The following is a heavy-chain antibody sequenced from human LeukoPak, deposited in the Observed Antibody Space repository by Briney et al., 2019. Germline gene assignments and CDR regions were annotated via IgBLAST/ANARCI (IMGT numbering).Heavy chain of an antibody. CDR3: ARNRYYYDSSGYLNY. J-gene: IGHJ4*02. CDR2: IKQDGSEK. CDR1: GFTFSSYW. D-gene: IGHD3-22*01. Sequence: EAGGSLRLFCAASGFTFSSYWMSWARQAPGKGLAWVANIKQDGSEKYYVDSVKGRFTISRDNAKNSLYLQMNSLRAEDTAVYYCARNRYYYDSSGYLNYWGQGTLVTVSS. V-gene: IGHV3-7*01.